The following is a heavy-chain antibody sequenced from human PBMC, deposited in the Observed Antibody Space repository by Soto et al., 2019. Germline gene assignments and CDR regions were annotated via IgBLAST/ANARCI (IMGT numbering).Heavy chain of an antibody. D-gene: IGHD4-17*01. Sequence: RGSLRLSCAASGFTFSSYAMSWVRQAPGKGLEWVSAISGSGGSTYYADSVKGRFTISRDNSKNTLYLQMNSLRAEDTAVYYCALTTVTTGKYFQHWGQGTLVTVSS. J-gene: IGHJ1*01. CDR1: GFTFSSYA. V-gene: IGHV3-23*01. CDR2: ISGSGGST. CDR3: ALTTVTTGKYFQH.